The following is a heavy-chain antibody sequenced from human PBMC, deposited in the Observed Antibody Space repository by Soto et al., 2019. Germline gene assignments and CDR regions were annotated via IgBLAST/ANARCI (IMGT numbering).Heavy chain of an antibody. CDR2: TYYRSKWYN. D-gene: IGHD1-26*01. CDR3: ARSGNVGAVDY. CDR1: GDSVSSKSAA. J-gene: IGHJ4*02. Sequence: SQTLSLTCVISGDSVSSKSAALNWIRQSPSRGLEWLGRTYYRSKWYNEYAVSVKSRITVNPDTSKNQFSLQLNSMTPEDTAVYYCARSGNVGAVDYWGQGTLVTVSS. V-gene: IGHV6-1*01.